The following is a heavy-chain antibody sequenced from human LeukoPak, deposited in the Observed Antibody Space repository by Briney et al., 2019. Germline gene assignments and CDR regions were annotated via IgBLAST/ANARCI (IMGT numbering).Heavy chain of an antibody. CDR3: AKESGYYGSGSYYSAGFFDY. CDR1: GFTFSSYA. J-gene: IGHJ4*02. Sequence: GGSLRLSCAASGFTFSSYAMSWVRQAPGKGLEWVSAISGSGGSTYYADSVKGRFTISRDNPKNTLYLQMNSLRAEDTAVYYCAKESGYYGSGSYYSAGFFDYWGQGTLVTVSS. D-gene: IGHD3-10*01. CDR2: ISGSGGST. V-gene: IGHV3-23*01.